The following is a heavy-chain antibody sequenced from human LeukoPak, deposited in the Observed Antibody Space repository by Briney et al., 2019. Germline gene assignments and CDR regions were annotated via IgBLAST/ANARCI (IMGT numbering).Heavy chain of an antibody. CDR1: GFTFSSYG. CDR3: AKDVRFLEWLLSY. Sequence: GGSLRLSCAASGFTFSSYGMHWVRQAPGKGLEWVAVISYDGSNKYYADSVKGRFTISRENSKNTLYLQMNSLRAEDTAVYYCAKDVRFLEWLLSYWGQGTLVTVSS. D-gene: IGHD3-3*01. CDR2: ISYDGSNK. J-gene: IGHJ4*02. V-gene: IGHV3-30*18.